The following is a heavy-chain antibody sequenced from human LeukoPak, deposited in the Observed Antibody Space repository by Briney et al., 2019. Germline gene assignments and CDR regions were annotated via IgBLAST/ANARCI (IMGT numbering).Heavy chain of an antibody. Sequence: GGSLRLSCAASGFTFTNAWMSWVRQAPGKGLEWVANIKQDGSEKYYVDSVKGRFTISRDNAKNSLYLQMNSLRAEDTAVYYCARERLRYFDWLSGGAFDIWGQGTMVTVSS. V-gene: IGHV3-7*05. CDR2: IKQDGSEK. CDR3: ARERLRYFDWLSGGAFDI. D-gene: IGHD3-9*01. J-gene: IGHJ3*02. CDR1: GFTFTNAW.